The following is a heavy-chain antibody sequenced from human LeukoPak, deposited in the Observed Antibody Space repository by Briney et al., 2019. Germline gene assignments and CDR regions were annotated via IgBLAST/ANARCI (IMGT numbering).Heavy chain of an antibody. CDR2: TCYRSKWYN. CDR1: GDSVSSNSAA. D-gene: IGHD6-13*01. Sequence: PSQTLSLTCAISGDSVSSNSAAWHWIRQSPSRGLEWLGRTCYRSKWYNDYAVSVKSRITINPDTSKNQCSLQLNSVTPEDTAVYYCARDSGSWYSNWFDPWGEGTLVTVSS. CDR3: ARDSGSWYSNWFDP. J-gene: IGHJ5*02. V-gene: IGHV6-1*01.